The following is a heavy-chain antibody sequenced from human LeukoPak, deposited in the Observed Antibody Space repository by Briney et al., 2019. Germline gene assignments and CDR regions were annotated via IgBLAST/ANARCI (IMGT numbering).Heavy chain of an antibody. Sequence: EASVKVSCKASGYTFTSYYMHWVRQAPGQGLEWMGIINPSGGSTSYAQKFQGRVTVTRDTSTSTVYMELSSLRSEDTAVYYCASSGTADDYGDYVDYYGMDVWGQGTTVTVSS. V-gene: IGHV1-46*01. CDR3: ASSGTADDYGDYVDYYGMDV. CDR2: INPSGGST. J-gene: IGHJ6*02. D-gene: IGHD4-17*01. CDR1: GYTFTSYY.